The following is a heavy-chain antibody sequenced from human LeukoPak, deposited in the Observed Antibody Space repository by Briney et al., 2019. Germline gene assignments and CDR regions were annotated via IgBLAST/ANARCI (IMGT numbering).Heavy chain of an antibody. J-gene: IGHJ4*02. CDR1: GFTFSSYE. D-gene: IGHD3-3*01. V-gene: IGHV3-48*03. Sequence: PGGSLRLSCAASGFTFSSYEMNWVRQAPGKGLEWVSYISSSGSTIYYADSVKGRFTISRDNAKNSLYLQMNSLRAEDTAVYYCARFFDFWSGYYTNYFDYWGQGILVTVSS. CDR2: ISSSGSTI. CDR3: ARFFDFWSGYYTNYFDY.